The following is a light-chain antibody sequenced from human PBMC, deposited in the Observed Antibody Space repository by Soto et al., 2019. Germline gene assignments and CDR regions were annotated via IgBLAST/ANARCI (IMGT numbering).Light chain of an antibody. CDR3: GTWDNSLSANV. J-gene: IGLJ1*01. CDR2: DNN. CDR1: SSNIGNNF. V-gene: IGLV1-51*01. Sequence: QSVLTQPPSVSAAPGQKVTISCSGSSSNIGNNFVSWYRQLPGTAPKLLIYDNNQRPSGIPDRFSASKSGTSATLGITGLQTGVDADYYCGTWDNSLSANVFGTGTKVTVL.